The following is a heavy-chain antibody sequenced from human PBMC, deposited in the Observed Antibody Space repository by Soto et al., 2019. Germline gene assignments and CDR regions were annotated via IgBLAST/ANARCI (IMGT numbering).Heavy chain of an antibody. CDR3: ARHADVIGHCTYDSCHGSYHFGMDV. CDR1: GGSISSSISC. D-gene: IGHD2-8*01. CDR2: VYYSGTT. V-gene: IGHV4-39*01. Sequence: PSETLSLTCTVSGGSISSSISCWAWIRQPPWKWLGWIGNVYYSGTTYYNPSLKGRVTAAMDTSKNQFSLKLSSVAAADSATYFCARHADVIGHCTYDSCHGSYHFGMDVWGQGTTVTVSS. J-gene: IGHJ6*02.